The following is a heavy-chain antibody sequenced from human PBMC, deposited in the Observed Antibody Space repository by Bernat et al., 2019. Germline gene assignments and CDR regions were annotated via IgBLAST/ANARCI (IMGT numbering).Heavy chain of an antibody. D-gene: IGHD3-22*01. CDR3: ARLDSSGT. Sequence: QVQLQQWGAGLLKPSETLSLTCAVYGGSFSGYYWSWIRQPPGKGLEWIGEINHSGSTNYNPSLKSRVTISVDTSKNQFSLKLSSVTAADTAVYYCARLDSSGTWGQGTLVTVSS. CDR1: GGSFSGYY. CDR2: INHSGST. J-gene: IGHJ4*02. V-gene: IGHV4-34*01.